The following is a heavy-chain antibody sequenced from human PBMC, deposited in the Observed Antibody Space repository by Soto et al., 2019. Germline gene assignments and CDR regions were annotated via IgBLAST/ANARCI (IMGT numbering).Heavy chain of an antibody. CDR3: ARENGISSLDY. J-gene: IGHJ4*02. Sequence: QVQLVQSGAEVKKPGSSVKVSCEASGGTVSAYTINWVRQAPGQGLEWMGRIISILDIPNYAQKFQGRLTIIADTSTSTTYMELRNLRSEDTATYYCARENGISSLDYWGQGTLVTVSS. V-gene: IGHV1-69*02. CDR2: IISILDIP. CDR1: GGTVSAYT. D-gene: IGHD6-6*01.